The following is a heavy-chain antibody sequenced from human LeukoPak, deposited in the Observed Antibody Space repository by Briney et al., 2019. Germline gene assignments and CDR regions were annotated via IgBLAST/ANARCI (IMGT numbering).Heavy chain of an antibody. Sequence: GGSLRLSCAASGFTFDDYAMHWVRQAPGKGLEWVSGISWNSGSIGYADSVKGRFTISRDNAKNSLYLQMNSLRAEDMALYYCAKEVSPRGPMTSGSGFDYWGQGTLVTVSS. V-gene: IGHV3-9*03. CDR1: GFTFDDYA. D-gene: IGHD3-10*01. CDR3: AKEVSPRGPMTSGSGFDY. J-gene: IGHJ4*02. CDR2: ISWNSGSI.